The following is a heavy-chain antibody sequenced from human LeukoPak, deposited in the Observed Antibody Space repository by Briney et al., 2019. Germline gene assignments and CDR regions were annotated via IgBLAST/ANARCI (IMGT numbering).Heavy chain of an antibody. J-gene: IGHJ1*01. Sequence: GGSLRLSCVASGFALSDSRMHWVRQAPGKGLVWVSHNGTVTNYADFVKGRFIISRDNAKNTVFLQMNSLRAEDTSVYYCARDLGFSPDHWGQGTLVTVSS. D-gene: IGHD1-14*01. CDR2: NGTVT. V-gene: IGHV3-74*01. CDR1: GFALSDSR. CDR3: ARDLGFSPDH.